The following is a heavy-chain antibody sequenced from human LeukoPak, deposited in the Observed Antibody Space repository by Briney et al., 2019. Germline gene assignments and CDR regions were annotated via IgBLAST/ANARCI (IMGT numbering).Heavy chain of an antibody. J-gene: IGHJ5*02. CDR2: INAGNGNT. D-gene: IGHD2-2*02. Sequence: GASVKVSCKASGYTFTSYAMHWVRQAPGQRLEWMGWINAGNGNTKYSQKFQGRVTITRDTSASTAYMELRSLRSDDTAVYYCARDADVVVPAAIWSVGGYNWFDPWGQGTLVTVSS. V-gene: IGHV1-3*01. CDR1: GYTFTSYA. CDR3: ARDADVVVPAAIWSVGGYNWFDP.